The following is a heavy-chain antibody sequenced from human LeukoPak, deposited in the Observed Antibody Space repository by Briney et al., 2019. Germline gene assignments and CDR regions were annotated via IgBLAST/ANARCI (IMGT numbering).Heavy chain of an antibody. CDR2: INPNSGGT. D-gene: IGHD3-3*01. CDR1: GYTFTGYY. CDR3: ARDSIGHYDFWSGSNWFDP. J-gene: IGHJ5*02. Sequence: ASVKVSCKASGYTFTGYYMHWVRQAPGQGLEWMGWINPNSGGTNYAQKFQGRVTMTRDTSISTAYMELSRLRSDDTAVYYCARDSIGHYDFWSGSNWFDPWGQGTLVTVSS. V-gene: IGHV1-2*02.